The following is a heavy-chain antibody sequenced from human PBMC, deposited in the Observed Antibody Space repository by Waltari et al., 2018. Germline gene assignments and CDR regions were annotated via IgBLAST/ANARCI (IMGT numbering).Heavy chain of an antibody. V-gene: IGHV3-74*02. D-gene: IGHD6-19*01. J-gene: IGHJ6*03. CDR2: LKFDGRTT. Sequence: EVQLVESGGGLVQPGGSLRLSCAASGFTFISYWMHWVRHAPGMGWGGQLKFDGRTTTDAYSVKGRMTISRDNAKNTLYRQMNSLRAEDTAVYYSARVSWAGTSNYYYYYMDVWGKGTTVTVSS. CDR1: GFTFISYW. CDR3: ARVSWAGTSNYYYYYMDV.